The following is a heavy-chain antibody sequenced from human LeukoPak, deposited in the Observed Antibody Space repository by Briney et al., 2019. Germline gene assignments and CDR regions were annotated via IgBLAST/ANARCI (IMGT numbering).Heavy chain of an antibody. V-gene: IGHV3-30*02. D-gene: IGHD2-2*01. Sequence: GGSLRLSCAASGFTFSSYGMHWVRQAPGKGLEWVSFMRYDGSSKYYADSVKGRFTISRDNSKNTLYLQMNSLRAEDTAVYYCAKDRGVKFPVPAATPIDYWGQGTLVTVSS. CDR3: AKDRGVKFPVPAATPIDY. J-gene: IGHJ4*02. CDR2: MRYDGSSK. CDR1: GFTFSSYG.